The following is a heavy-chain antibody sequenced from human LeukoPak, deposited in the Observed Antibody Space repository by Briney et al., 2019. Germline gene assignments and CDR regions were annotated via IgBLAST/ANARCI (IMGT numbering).Heavy chain of an antibody. J-gene: IGHJ4*02. CDR2: ISLTGLT. D-gene: IGHD2-8*01. CDR3: SRENGAFSPFGY. Sequence: GSLRLSCAASGFTFSRYEMSWVRQPPGQGLEWIGEISLTGLTHYNPSLESRVTVSLDKSKNQLSLNLTSVTAADTAVYYCSRENGAFSPFGYWGQGTLVTVLS. CDR1: GFTFSRYE. V-gene: IGHV4-4*02.